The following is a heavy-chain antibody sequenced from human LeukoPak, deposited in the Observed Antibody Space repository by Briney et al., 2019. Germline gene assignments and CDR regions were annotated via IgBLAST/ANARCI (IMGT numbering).Heavy chain of an antibody. V-gene: IGHV3-30*02. CDR3: AHGAMYQLDY. Sequence: GGSLRLSCAASGFIFSSYGMHWVRQAPGKGLEWVAFIRYDGSNKYYADSVKGRFTISRDNSRNTLFLQMNSLRAEDTAVYYCAHGAMYQLDYWGQGTLVTVSS. CDR2: IRYDGSNK. D-gene: IGHD2-2*01. CDR1: GFIFSSYG. J-gene: IGHJ4*02.